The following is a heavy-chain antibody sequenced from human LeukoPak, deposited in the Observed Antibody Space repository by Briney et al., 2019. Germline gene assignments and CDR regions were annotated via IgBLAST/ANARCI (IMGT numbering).Heavy chain of an antibody. D-gene: IGHD5-18*01. CDR2: ISYDGSNK. J-gene: IGHJ3*02. CDR1: GFTFSSYA. Sequence: QPGGSLRLSCAASGFTFSSYAMHGVRQAPGKGLEWVAVISYDGSNKYYADSVKGRFTISRDNSKNTLYLQMNSLRAEDTAVYYCARGYSYGIDAFDIWGQGTMVTVSS. CDR3: ARGYSYGIDAFDI. V-gene: IGHV3-30-3*01.